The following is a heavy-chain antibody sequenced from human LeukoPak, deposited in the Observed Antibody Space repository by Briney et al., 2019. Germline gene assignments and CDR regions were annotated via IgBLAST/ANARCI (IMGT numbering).Heavy chain of an antibody. V-gene: IGHV1-2*02. Sequence: ASVKVSCKASGYTFTGYYMHWVRQAPGQGLEWMGWINPNGGGTNYAQKFQGRVTMTRDTSISTAYMELSRLRSDDTAVYYCARDGTYYYDSSGYLYFQHWGQGTLVTVSS. J-gene: IGHJ1*01. CDR1: GYTFTGYY. CDR3: ARDGTYYYDSSGYLYFQH. CDR2: INPNGGGT. D-gene: IGHD3-22*01.